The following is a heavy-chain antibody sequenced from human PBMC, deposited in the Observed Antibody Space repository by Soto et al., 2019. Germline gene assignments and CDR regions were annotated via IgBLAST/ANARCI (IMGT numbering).Heavy chain of an antibody. CDR2: MNPNSGNT. V-gene: IGHV1-8*01. J-gene: IGHJ6*03. Sequence: ASVKVSCKASGYTFTSYDINWVRQATGQGLEWMGWMNPNSGNTGYAQKFQGRVTMTRNTSISTAYMELSSLRSEDTAVYYCARPATTNYYYYYYYMDVWGKGTTVTVSS. D-gene: IGHD4-17*01. CDR1: GYTFTSYD. CDR3: ARPATTNYYYYYYYMDV.